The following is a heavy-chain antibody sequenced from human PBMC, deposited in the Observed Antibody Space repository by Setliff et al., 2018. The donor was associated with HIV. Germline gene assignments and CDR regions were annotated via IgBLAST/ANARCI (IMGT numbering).Heavy chain of an antibody. Sequence: AGGSLRLSCAASGFTFSDYYMSWLRQAPGKGLECVSGISGSGDTIYYADSVKGRFTISRDNSKNILSLQMNSLRAEDTAVYYCARGVLVITHSALDYWGQGTLVTVSS. CDR2: ISGSGDTI. V-gene: IGHV3-11*04. J-gene: IGHJ4*02. CDR3: ARGVLVITHSALDY. D-gene: IGHD3-22*01. CDR1: GFTFSDYY.